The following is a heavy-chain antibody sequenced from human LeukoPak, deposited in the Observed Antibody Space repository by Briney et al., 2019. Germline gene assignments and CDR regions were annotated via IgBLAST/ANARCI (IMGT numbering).Heavy chain of an antibody. Sequence: GGSLRLSCAASGFTFSSACLSWVRQAPGKGLEWVANIKQDGSEKYYVDSVKGRFTISRDNAKNSLYLQMNSLRAEDTAVYYCARDLSGGSCSDYWGQGTLVTVSS. CDR1: GFTFSSAC. CDR2: IKQDGSEK. V-gene: IGHV3-7*01. CDR3: ARDLSGGSCSDY. J-gene: IGHJ4*02. D-gene: IGHD2-15*01.